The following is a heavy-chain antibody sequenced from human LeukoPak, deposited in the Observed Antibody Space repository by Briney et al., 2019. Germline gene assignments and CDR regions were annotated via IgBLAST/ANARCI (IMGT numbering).Heavy chain of an antibody. D-gene: IGHD3-9*01. Sequence: SVTVSCKASGYTFTGYYMHWVRQAPGQGLEWMGWINPNSGGTNYAQKFQGWVTMTRDTSISTAYMELSRLRSDDTAVYYCARSYYDILTGSYYFDYWGQGTLVAVSS. CDR1: GYTFTGYY. CDR2: INPNSGGT. CDR3: ARSYYDILTGSYYFDY. J-gene: IGHJ4*02. V-gene: IGHV1-2*04.